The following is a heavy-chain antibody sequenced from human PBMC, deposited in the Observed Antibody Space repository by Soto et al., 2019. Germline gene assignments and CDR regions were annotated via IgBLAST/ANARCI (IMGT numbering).Heavy chain of an antibody. V-gene: IGHV3-23*03. CDR1: GFTFSSYT. J-gene: IGHJ6*02. Sequence: PGGSLRLSCTASGFTFSSYTMIWVRQAPGKGLEWVSVIYGGGNSAYYADSVKGRFTISRDNSKNTLYLQMNSLRAEDTAVYYCAKGIRAGDSGYSGYDYYYGMDVWGQGTTVTVSS. CDR2: IYGGGNSA. D-gene: IGHD5-12*01. CDR3: AKGIRAGDSGYSGYDYYYGMDV.